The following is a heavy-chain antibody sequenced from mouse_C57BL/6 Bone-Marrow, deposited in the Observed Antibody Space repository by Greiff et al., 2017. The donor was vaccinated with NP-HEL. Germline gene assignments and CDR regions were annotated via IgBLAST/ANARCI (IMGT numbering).Heavy chain of an antibody. CDR1: GYTFTSYW. J-gene: IGHJ3*01. V-gene: IGHV1-72*01. CDR2: IDPNSGGT. D-gene: IGHD1-1*01. CDR3: ASSGYYGSSYAWFAY. Sequence: QVQLQQPGAELVKPGASVKLSCKASGYTFTSYWMHWVKQRPGLGLEWIGRIDPNSGGTKYNEKFKSKATLTVDKPSSTAYMQLSSLTSEVSSVYYCASSGYYGSSYAWFAYWGQGTLVTVSA.